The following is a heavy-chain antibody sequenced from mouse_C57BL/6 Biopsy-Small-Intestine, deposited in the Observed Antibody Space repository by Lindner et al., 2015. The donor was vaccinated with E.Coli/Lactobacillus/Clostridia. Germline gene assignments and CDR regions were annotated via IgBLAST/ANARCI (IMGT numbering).Heavy chain of an antibody. Sequence: SVKVSCKASGYTFTNFGVTWVRQAPGQGLEWMGWVSGYNGDTNYAPKFRDRVTMTTDTSTRTAYMELRRLRVDDTAVYYCATAWGPGYCTSASCYADQWGQGTLVSVSS. CDR1: GYTFTNFG. D-gene: IGHD2-13*01. CDR2: VSGYNGDT. CDR3: ATAWGPGYCTSASCYADQ. J-gene: IGHJ4*01. V-gene: IGHV1S26*01.